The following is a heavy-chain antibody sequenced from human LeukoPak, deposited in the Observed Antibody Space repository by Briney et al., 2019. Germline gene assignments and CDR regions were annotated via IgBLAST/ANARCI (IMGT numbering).Heavy chain of an antibody. CDR3: ARGLYRYGRSTFDY. Sequence: SETLSLTCTVSGGSMSSYYWSWIRQPPGKGLEWIGYISYSGRTYYNPSLRSRVTISVDTSKNHFSLKLSSVTAADTAVYYCARGLYRYGRSTFDYWGQGTLVTVSS. D-gene: IGHD2-2*02. J-gene: IGHJ4*02. V-gene: IGHV4-59*08. CDR1: GGSMSSYY. CDR2: ISYSGRT.